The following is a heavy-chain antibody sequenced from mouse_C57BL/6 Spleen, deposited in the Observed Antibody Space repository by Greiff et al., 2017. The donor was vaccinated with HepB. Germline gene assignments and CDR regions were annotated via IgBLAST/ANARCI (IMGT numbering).Heavy chain of an antibody. V-gene: IGHV4-1*01. D-gene: IGHD2-3*01. CDR1: GIDFSSYW. CDR3: ARPEADGYYWFAY. J-gene: IGHJ3*01. Sequence: EVKVEESGGGLVQPGGSLKLSCAASGIDFSSYWMSWVRRAPGKGLEWIGEINPDSSTINYAPSLKDKFIISRDNAKNTLYLQMSKVRSEDTALYYCARPEADGYYWFAYWGQGTLVTVSA. CDR2: INPDSSTI.